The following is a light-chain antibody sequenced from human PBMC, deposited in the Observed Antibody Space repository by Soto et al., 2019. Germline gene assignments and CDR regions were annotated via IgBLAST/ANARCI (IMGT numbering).Light chain of an antibody. CDR3: ISYTSSSTSYV. Sequence: VLTQPASVSGSPGQSITISCTGTSSDVGGYNYVAWYQQHPGKVPRLMIYEVSNRPSGVSNRFSGSKSGSTASLTISGLQAEDEADYYCISYTSSSTSYVFGTGTKVTVL. J-gene: IGLJ1*01. V-gene: IGLV2-14*01. CDR1: SSDVGGYNY. CDR2: EVS.